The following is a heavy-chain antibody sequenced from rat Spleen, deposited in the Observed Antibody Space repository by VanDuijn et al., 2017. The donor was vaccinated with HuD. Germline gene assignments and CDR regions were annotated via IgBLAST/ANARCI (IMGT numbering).Heavy chain of an antibody. CDR2: ISYDGGRN. CDR1: GFTFSDYY. J-gene: IGHJ4*01. CDR3: TRGYVMDA. V-gene: IGHV5-20*01. Sequence: EVQLVESDGGLVQPGRSLKLSCAASGFTFSDYYMAWVRQAPTKGLEWVATISYDGGRNFYRDSVKGRFTISRDNAKSSLYLKMDSLRSEDTATYYCTRGYVMDAWGQGASVTVSS.